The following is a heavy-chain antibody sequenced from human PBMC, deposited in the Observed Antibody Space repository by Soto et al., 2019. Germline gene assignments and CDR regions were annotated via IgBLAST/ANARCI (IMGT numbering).Heavy chain of an antibody. CDR2: IYYSGST. CDR3: ASGGSCYSRYCYFDY. CDR1: GGSISSYY. J-gene: IGHJ4*02. V-gene: IGHV4-59*01. D-gene: IGHD2-15*01. Sequence: SETLSLTCTVSGGSISSYYWSWIRQPPGKGLEWIGYIYYSGSTNYNPSLKSRVTISVDTSKNQFSLNLSSVTAADTAVYYCASGGSCYSRYCYFDYWGQGTLVTVSS.